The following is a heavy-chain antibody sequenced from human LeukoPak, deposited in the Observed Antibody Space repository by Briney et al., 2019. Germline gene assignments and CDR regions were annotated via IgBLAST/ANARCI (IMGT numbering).Heavy chain of an antibody. CDR1: GDSVSTSDFY. J-gene: IGHJ4*02. D-gene: IGHD5-24*01. CDR3: ARVRDGYPGYFES. V-gene: IGHV4-30-4*01. Sequence: SETLSLTCTVSGDSVSTSDFYWSWIRQPPGKGPEWIGYIYYSGSTYYESSLKSRVSISLDTSRNQFSLGLRSVTAADTAVYYCARVRDGYPGYFESWGQGSLVTVSS. CDR2: IYYSGST.